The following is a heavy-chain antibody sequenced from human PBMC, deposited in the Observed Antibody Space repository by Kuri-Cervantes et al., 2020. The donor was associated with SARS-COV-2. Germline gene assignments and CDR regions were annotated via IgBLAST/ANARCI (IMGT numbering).Heavy chain of an antibody. J-gene: IGHJ3*02. Sequence: ASVKVSCKASGYTFTGYYMHWVRQAPGRGLEWMGWINPNSGGTNYAQKFQGWVTMTRDTSISTVYMELSRLRSDDTAVYYCARSTPFRRLMVISQGGAFDIWGQGTMVTVSS. V-gene: IGHV1-2*04. D-gene: IGHD2-8*01. CDR2: INPNSGGT. CDR3: ARSTPFRRLMVISQGGAFDI. CDR1: GYTFTGYY.